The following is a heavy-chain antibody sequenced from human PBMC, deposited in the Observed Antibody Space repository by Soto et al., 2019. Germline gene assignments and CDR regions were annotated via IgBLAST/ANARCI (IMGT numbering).Heavy chain of an antibody. CDR2: IYHSGST. CDR1: GYSISSGYY. Sequence: SETLSLTCAVSGYSISSGYYWGWIRQPPGKGLEWIGIIYHSGSTYYNPSLKSRVTISVDTSKNQFSLKLSSVTAADTAVYYCARDPDDILTGSFDYWGQGTLVTVSS. J-gene: IGHJ4*02. D-gene: IGHD3-9*01. V-gene: IGHV4-38-2*02. CDR3: ARDPDDILTGSFDY.